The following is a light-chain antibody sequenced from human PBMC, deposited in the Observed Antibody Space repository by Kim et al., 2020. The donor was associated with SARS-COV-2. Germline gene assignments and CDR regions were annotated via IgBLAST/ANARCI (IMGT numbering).Light chain of an antibody. CDR2: DNN. CDR3: GTWDSSLSAYV. J-gene: IGLJ1*01. V-gene: IGLV1-51*01. CDR1: SSNSGNNY. Sequence: GQNVTISCSGSSSNSGNNYVSWYQQRPGTAPKLLIYDNNKRPSGIPDRFSGSKSGTSATLGITGLQTGDEADYYCGTWDSSLSAYVFGTGTKVTVL.